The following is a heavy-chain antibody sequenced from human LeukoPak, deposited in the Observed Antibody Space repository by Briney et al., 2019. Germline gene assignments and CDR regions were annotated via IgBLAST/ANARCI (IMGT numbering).Heavy chain of an antibody. V-gene: IGHV3-33*01. CDR3: ARGQHLYYYYGMDV. CDR1: GFTFSSYG. CDR2: IWYDGSNK. D-gene: IGHD1-1*01. Sequence: GGSLRLSCAASGFTFSSYGMHWVRQAPGKGLEWVAVIWYDGSNKYYADSVKGRFTISRDNSKNTLYLQMDSLRAEDTAVYYCARGQHLYYYYGMDVWGQGTTVTVSS. J-gene: IGHJ6*02.